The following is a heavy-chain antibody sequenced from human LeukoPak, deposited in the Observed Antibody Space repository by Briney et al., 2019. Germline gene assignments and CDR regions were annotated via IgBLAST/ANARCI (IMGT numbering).Heavy chain of an antibody. CDR2: ISYDGSNK. V-gene: IGHV3-30*03. CDR3: ARDFRSNWFDP. J-gene: IGHJ5*02. CDR1: GFTFSSYG. Sequence: GGSLRLSCAASGFTFSSYGMHWVRQAPGKGLEWVAVISYDGSNKYYADSVKGRFTISRDNAKNSLYLQMNSLRAEDTAVYYCARDFRSNWFDPWGQGTLVTVSS.